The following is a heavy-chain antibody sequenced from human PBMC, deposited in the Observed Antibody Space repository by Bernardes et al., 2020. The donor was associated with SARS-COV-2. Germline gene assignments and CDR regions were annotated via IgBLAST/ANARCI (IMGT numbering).Heavy chain of an antibody. V-gene: IGHV1-46*01. J-gene: IGHJ2*01. CDR2: IYPSGSYT. CDR1: GYTFTTYY. Sequence: ASVKVSCNASGYTFTTYYIHWVRQAPGQGLEWMGMIYPSGSYTIYAQQFQGRVTMTTDTYTSTAYMELKSLRSDDTAVYYCARDDLHKYCRETTCYAPHGSRLFWYFDFWGPGTLVTVSS. CDR3: ARDDLHKYCRETTCYAPHGSRLFWYFDF. D-gene: IGHD2-2*01.